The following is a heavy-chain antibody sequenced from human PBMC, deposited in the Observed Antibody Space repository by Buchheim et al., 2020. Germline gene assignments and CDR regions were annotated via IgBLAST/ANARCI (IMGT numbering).Heavy chain of an antibody. CDR3: ARVPYARGYCGGGSCYYYYGVDV. J-gene: IGHJ6*02. CDR2: ISDSGST. D-gene: IGHD2-15*01. Sequence: QVLLQESGPGLVKPSQTLSLTCIVSSGSIRSANYYWSWIRQSPGKGLEFIGYISDSGSTYYNPSFRSRVTLSVDPSNNQFSLRLRSVTAADTAVYHCARVPYARGYCGGGSCYYYYGVDVWGQGTT. CDR1: SGSIRSANYY. V-gene: IGHV4-30-4*01.